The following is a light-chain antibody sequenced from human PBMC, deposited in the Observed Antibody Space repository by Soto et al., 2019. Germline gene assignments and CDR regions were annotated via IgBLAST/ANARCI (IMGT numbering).Light chain of an antibody. Sequence: IGFAQSPGTLSLSSGEVGTLSCRASQSVSSSSLAWYQQKPGQAPRLLIYGASSRVTDIPDRFSGSGSGTDFTLTISRLEPEDFAVYYCQQYGNSPPGTFGQGTKVDIK. CDR1: QSVSSSS. J-gene: IGKJ1*01. V-gene: IGKV3-20*01. CDR3: QQYGNSPPGT. CDR2: GAS.